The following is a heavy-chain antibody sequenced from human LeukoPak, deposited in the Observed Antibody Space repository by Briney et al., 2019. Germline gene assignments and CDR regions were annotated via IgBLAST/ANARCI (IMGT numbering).Heavy chain of an antibody. Sequence: SVKVSCKASGGTFSIYAISWVRQAPGPGLEWMGGIIPIFGTANYAQKFQGRVTIAADESTSTAYMELSSLRSEDTAVYYCAGGAGAVWELFFWGQGTLVTVSS. CDR3: AGGAGAVWELFF. V-gene: IGHV1-69*13. CDR1: GGTFSIYA. J-gene: IGHJ4*02. CDR2: IIPIFGTA. D-gene: IGHD1-7*01.